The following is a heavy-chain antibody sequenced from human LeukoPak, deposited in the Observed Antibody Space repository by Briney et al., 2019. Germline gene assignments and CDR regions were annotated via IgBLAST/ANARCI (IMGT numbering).Heavy chain of an antibody. CDR1: GYSFTSYW. CDR2: IYPGDSDT. D-gene: IGHD3-10*01. Sequence: GESLKISCKGSGYSFTSYWIGWVRQMPGKGLEWMGIIYPGDSDTRYSPSFQCQVTISADKSISTAYLQWSSLKASDTAMYYCARLTTYGSGSYYRAKYYYYYGMDVWGQGTTVTVSS. V-gene: IGHV5-51*01. J-gene: IGHJ6*02. CDR3: ARLTTYGSGSYYRAKYYYYYGMDV.